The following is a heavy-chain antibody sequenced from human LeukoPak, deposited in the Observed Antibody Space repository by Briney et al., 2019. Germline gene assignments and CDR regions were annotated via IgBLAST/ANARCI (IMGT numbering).Heavy chain of an antibody. V-gene: IGHV3-48*04. CDR1: GFTFSSYS. CDR3: ARGAGFGEDSYFDY. J-gene: IGHJ4*02. D-gene: IGHD3-10*01. CDR2: ISSSSSTI. Sequence: PGGSLRLSCAASGFTFSSYSMNWVRQAPGKGLEWVSYISSSSSTIYYADSVKGRFTISRDNAKNSLYLQMNSLRAEDTAVYYCARGAGFGEDSYFDYWGQGTLVTVSS.